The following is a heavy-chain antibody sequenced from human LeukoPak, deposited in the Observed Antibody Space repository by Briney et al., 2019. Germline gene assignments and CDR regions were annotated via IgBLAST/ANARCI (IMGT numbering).Heavy chain of an antibody. Sequence: PSETLSLTCTVSGGSISSYYWSWIRQPPGKGLEWIGYIYYSGSTNYNPSLKSRVTISVDTSKNQFSLKLSSVTAADTAVYYCARHKTDYDFWSGYYTQDYYYYGMDVWGQGTTVTVSS. D-gene: IGHD3-3*01. CDR1: GGSISSYY. CDR2: IYYSGST. J-gene: IGHJ6*02. V-gene: IGHV4-59*08. CDR3: ARHKTDYDFWSGYYTQDYYYYGMDV.